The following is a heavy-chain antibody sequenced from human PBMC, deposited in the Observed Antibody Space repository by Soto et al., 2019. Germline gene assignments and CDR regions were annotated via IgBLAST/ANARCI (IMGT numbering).Heavy chain of an antibody. Sequence: PXXTLSLTCAVYGGSFSGYYWSWILQPPGKGLEWIGYIYSSGSTNYTPSLKSRVTISVDTSKNQFSLKLRSVTAADTAVYYCARVATSRAFDIWGQGTMVTVSS. CDR3: ARVATSRAFDI. CDR2: IYSSGST. V-gene: IGHV4-34*01. D-gene: IGHD5-12*01. J-gene: IGHJ3*02. CDR1: GGSFSGYY.